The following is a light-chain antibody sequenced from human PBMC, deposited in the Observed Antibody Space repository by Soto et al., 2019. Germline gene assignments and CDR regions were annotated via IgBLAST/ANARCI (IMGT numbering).Light chain of an antibody. CDR1: SGHSSYA. V-gene: IGLV4-69*01. Sequence: QLVLTQSPSASASLGASVKLTCTLSSGHSSYAIAWHQQQPEKGPRYLMKLNSDGSHNKGDGIPDRFSGSSSGAERYLTISSLQSEDEADYYCQTWGTDSSVVFGGGTKLTVL. CDR3: QTWGTDSSVV. J-gene: IGLJ2*01. CDR2: LNSDGSH.